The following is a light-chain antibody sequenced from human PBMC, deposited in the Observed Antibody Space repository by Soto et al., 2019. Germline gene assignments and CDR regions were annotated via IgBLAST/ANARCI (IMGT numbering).Light chain of an antibody. CDR1: QTLLHGNGYNY. CDR2: LGS. CDR3: MQGLRPMYT. Sequence: IALTQSPLSLPVTPGEPASISCRSSQTLLHGNGYNYLDWYLQKPGQSPQLLIYLGSNRASGVPDRFSGSGSGTDLPLKSSRVEAEDVGIFYCMQGLRPMYTFVQRTKLEIK. J-gene: IGKJ2*01. V-gene: IGKV2-28*01.